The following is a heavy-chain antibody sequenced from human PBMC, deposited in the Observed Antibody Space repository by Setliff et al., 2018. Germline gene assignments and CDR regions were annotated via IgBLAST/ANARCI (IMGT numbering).Heavy chain of an antibody. CDR2: IYTSGST. CDR3: AKEYVEISFVSNSHRHYGMDV. Sequence: PSETLSLTCTVSGASISSGSYYWSWIRQPAGKGLEWIGHIYTSGSTNYSPSLKSRVTISADTSKNLLSLKLSSVTAADTAVYYCAKEYVEISFVSNSHRHYGMDVWGQGTTVTVSS. CDR1: GASISSGSYY. V-gene: IGHV4-61*09. J-gene: IGHJ6*02. D-gene: IGHD1-26*01.